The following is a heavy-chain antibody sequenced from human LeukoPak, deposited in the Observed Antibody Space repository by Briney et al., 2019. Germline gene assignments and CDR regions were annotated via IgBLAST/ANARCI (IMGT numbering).Heavy chain of an antibody. Sequence: SETLSLTCTVSGGSISSSSYYWGWIRQPPGKGLEWIGSIYYSGSTYYNPSLKSRVTISVDTSKNQFSLKLSSVTAADTAVYYCARITMTNWYFDLWGRGTLVTVSS. CDR3: ARITMTNWYFDL. V-gene: IGHV4-39*07. CDR2: IYYSGST. CDR1: GGSISSSSYY. D-gene: IGHD3-22*01. J-gene: IGHJ2*01.